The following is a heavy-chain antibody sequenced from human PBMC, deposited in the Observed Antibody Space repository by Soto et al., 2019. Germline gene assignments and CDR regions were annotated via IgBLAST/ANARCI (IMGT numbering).Heavy chain of an antibody. D-gene: IGHD6-13*01. CDR1: GFTVSSNY. V-gene: IGHV3-66*01. CDR3: ARDPYSSSPYYMDV. CDR2: IYSGGST. Sequence: GGSLRLSCAASGFTVSSNYMSWVRQAPGKGLEWVSVIYSGGSTYYADSVKGRFTISRDNSKNTLYLQMNSLRAEDTAVYYCARDPYSSSPYYMDVWGKGTTVTVSS. J-gene: IGHJ6*03.